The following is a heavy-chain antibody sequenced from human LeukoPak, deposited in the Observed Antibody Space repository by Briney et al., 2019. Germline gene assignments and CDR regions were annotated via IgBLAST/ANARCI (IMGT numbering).Heavy chain of an antibody. J-gene: IGHJ3*02. V-gene: IGHV4-38-2*02. CDR2: IYYSGST. CDR1: GYSISSGYL. Sequence: SETLSLTCTVSGYSISSGYLWGWIRQPPGKGLEWIGSIYYSGSTYYNPSLKSRVTISVDTSKNQFSLKLSSVTAADTAVYYCARDSGEILIWGQGTMVTVSS. D-gene: IGHD2-21*01. CDR3: ARDSGEILI.